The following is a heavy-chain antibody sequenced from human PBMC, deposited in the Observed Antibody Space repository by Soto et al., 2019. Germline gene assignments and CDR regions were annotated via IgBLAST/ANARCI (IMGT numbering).Heavy chain of an antibody. CDR2: ISGSGGST. CDR3: AKVGAVAGIIYYFDY. J-gene: IGHJ4*02. CDR1: GFTFSSYA. Sequence: EVQLLASGGGLVQPGGSLRLSCAASGFTFSSYAMSWVRQAPGKGLEWVSAISGSGGSTYYADSVKGRFTISRDNSKNTLFLQMNSLRAEDTAVYYCAKVGAVAGIIYYFDYWGQGTLVTVSS. V-gene: IGHV3-23*01. D-gene: IGHD6-19*01.